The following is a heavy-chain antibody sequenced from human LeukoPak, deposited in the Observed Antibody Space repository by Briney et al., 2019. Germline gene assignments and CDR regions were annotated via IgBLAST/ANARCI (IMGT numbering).Heavy chain of an antibody. V-gene: IGHV3-53*01. CDR3: ARAYCGGDCYSWRSNHWYFDL. CDR1: GFTVSSNY. J-gene: IGHJ2*01. D-gene: IGHD2-21*02. Sequence: GGSLRLSCAASGFTVSSNYMSWVRQAPGKGLEWVSVIYSGGSTYYADSVKGRFTISRDNSKNTLYPQMNSLRAEDTAVYYCARAYCGGDCYSWRSNHWYFDLWGRGTLVTVSS. CDR2: IYSGGST.